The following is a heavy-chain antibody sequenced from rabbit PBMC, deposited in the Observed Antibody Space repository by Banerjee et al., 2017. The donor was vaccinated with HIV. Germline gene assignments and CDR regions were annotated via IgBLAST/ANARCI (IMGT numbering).Heavy chain of an antibody. Sequence: QEQLEESGGDLVKPEGSLTLTCTASGFSFSSSYWICWVRQAPRKGPEWVACIGAGDGNRDYASWAKGRFIISKTSSPTVTLQMTSLTAADTATYFCARRDGGYGEAKLWGPGTLVTVS. V-gene: IGHV1S45*01. CDR3: ARRDGGYGEAKL. J-gene: IGHJ4*01. CDR2: IGAGDGNR. CDR1: GFSFSSSYW. D-gene: IGHD1-1*01.